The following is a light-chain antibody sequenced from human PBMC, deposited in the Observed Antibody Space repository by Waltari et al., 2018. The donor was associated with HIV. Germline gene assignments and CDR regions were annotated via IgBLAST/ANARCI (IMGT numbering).Light chain of an antibody. J-gene: IGLJ2*01. Sequence: SYELTQTPSVSVSPGKTARITSSADALPKHFAYWYQQKPGQAPVLVIYKDSERPSGIPERFSGSSSGTTVTLTISGVQAEDEADYFCQSADSSGTYVVFGGGTKLTVL. CDR2: KDS. V-gene: IGLV3-25*03. CDR1: ALPKHF. CDR3: QSADSSGTYVV.